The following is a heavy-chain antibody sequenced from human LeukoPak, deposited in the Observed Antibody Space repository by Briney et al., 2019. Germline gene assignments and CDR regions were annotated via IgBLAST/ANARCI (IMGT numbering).Heavy chain of an antibody. CDR2: ISYLGST. V-gene: IGHV4-59*01. J-gene: IGHJ4*02. CDR3: ARGLSLLGSEEALPLGY. CDR1: GGSISNYF. Sequence: SETLSLTCTVSGGSISNYFWSWIRQPPGRGLEWIGYISYLGSTNYNPSLKGRVTFSVDTSKNQISLRVISVTAADTAVYYCARGLSLLGSEEALPLGYWGQGSLVTVSS. D-gene: IGHD2-21*01.